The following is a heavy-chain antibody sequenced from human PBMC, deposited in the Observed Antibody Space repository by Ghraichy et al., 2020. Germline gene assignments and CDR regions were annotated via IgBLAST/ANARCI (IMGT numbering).Heavy chain of an antibody. D-gene: IGHD2-2*01. CDR2: IIPIFGTA. CDR1: GGTFSSYA. V-gene: IGHV1-69*13. CDR3: ASSQDIVVVPAATYYGSGSYPFDY. Sequence: SVKVSCKASGGTFSSYAISWVRQAPGQGLEWMGGIIPIFGTANYAQKFQGRVTITADESTSTAYMELSSLRSEDTAVYYCASSQDIVVVPAATYYGSGSYPFDYWGQGTLVTVSS. J-gene: IGHJ4*02.